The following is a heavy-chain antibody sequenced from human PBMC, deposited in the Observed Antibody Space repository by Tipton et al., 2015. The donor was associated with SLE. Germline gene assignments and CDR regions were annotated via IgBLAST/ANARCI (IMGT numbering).Heavy chain of an antibody. CDR2: ISSSGSTI. Sequence: SLRLSCAASGFTFSSYEMNWVRQAPGKGLEWVSYISSSGSTIYYADSVKGRFTISRDNAKNSLYLQMNSLRAKDTAVYYCAREGRLGVDAFDIWGQGTMVTVSS. CDR1: GFTFSSYE. D-gene: IGHD3-10*01. CDR3: AREGRLGVDAFDI. V-gene: IGHV3-48*03. J-gene: IGHJ3*02.